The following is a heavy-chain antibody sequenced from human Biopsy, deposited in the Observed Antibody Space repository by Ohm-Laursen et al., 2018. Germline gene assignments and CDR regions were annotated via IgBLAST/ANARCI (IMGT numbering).Heavy chain of an antibody. D-gene: IGHD5-12*01. V-gene: IGHV4-59*01. CDR2: IYFTGRT. CDR1: GGPIDSYY. J-gene: IGHJ3*02. CDR3: AREAIGVATAFDI. Sequence: TLSLTCTVSGGPIDSYYWSWIRQPPGKALEWIGYIYFTGRTSYNPSLKSRVTMSVNTSKNQFSLKLSSVTAADTAIYYCAREAIGVATAFDIWGQGTMVTVSS.